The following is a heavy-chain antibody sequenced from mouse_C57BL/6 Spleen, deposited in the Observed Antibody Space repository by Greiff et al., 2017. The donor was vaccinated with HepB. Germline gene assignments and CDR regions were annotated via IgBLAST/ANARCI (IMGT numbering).Heavy chain of an antibody. CDR2: IYPGSGST. J-gene: IGHJ3*01. D-gene: IGHD2-12*01. CDR3: ARTLLEGAWFAY. CDR1: GYTFTSYW. Sequence: QVHVKQPGAELVKPGASVKMSCKASGYTFTSYWITWVKQRPGQGLEWIGDIYPGSGSTNYNEKFKSKATLTVDTSSSTAYMQLSSLTSEDSAVYYCARTLLEGAWFAYWGQGTLVTVSA. V-gene: IGHV1-55*01.